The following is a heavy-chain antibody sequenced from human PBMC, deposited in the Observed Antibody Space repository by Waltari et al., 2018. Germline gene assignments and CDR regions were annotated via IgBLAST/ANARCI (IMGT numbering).Heavy chain of an antibody. J-gene: IGHJ4*02. Sequence: QVQLVKSGAEVKKSGASVNVSCTASGSPFTDFFIHWVRQAPGQGLEWMGRINPNSGDTSYAQRFQGRVTMTGDTSITTAYMELTGLRSDDTAIYYCARSGGGTTTFGVAEWGQGSLVTVSS. CDR3: ARSGGGTTTFGVAE. D-gene: IGHD3-3*01. CDR2: INPNSGDT. CDR1: GSPFTDFF. V-gene: IGHV1-2*06.